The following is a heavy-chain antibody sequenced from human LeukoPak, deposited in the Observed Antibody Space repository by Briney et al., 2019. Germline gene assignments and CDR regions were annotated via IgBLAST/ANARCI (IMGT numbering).Heavy chain of an antibody. CDR3: AKVGSQNCGGDCHSRWFDP. D-gene: IGHD2-21*02. CDR1: GFTFSSYA. Sequence: QPGGSLRLSCAASGFTFSSYAMSWVRQAPGKGLEWVSAISGSGGSTYYADSVKGRFTISRDNSKNTLYLQMNSLRAEDTAVYYCAKVGSQNCGGDCHSRWFDPWGQGTLVTVSS. J-gene: IGHJ5*02. CDR2: ISGSGGST. V-gene: IGHV3-23*01.